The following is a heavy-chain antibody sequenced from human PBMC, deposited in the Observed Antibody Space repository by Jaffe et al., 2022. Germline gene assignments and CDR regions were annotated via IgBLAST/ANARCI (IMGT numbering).Heavy chain of an antibody. V-gene: IGHV4-34*01. CDR2: INHSGST. CDR3: ARGLPKYCSSTSCYRWFDP. J-gene: IGHJ5*02. D-gene: IGHD2-2*01. Sequence: QVQLQQWGAGLLKPSETLSLTCAVYGGSFSGYYWSWIRQPPGKGLEWIGEINHSGSTNYNPSLKSRVTISVDTSKNQFSLKLSSVTAADTAVYYCARGLPKYCSSTSCYRWFDPWGQGTLVTVSS. CDR1: GGSFSGYY.